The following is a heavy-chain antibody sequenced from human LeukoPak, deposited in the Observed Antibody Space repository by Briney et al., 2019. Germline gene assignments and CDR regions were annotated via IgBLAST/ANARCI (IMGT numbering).Heavy chain of an antibody. CDR2: IYTSGST. V-gene: IGHV4-61*02. J-gene: IGHJ4*02. CDR1: GGSISSGSYY. CDR3: ARDSDHTSMVFKGFDY. Sequence: PSETLSLTCTVSGGSISSGSYYWSWIRQPAGKGLEWIGRIYTSGSTNYNPSLKSRVTISVDTSKNQFSLKLNSVTAADTAVYYCARDSDHTSMVFKGFDYWGQGTLVTISS. D-gene: IGHD5-18*01.